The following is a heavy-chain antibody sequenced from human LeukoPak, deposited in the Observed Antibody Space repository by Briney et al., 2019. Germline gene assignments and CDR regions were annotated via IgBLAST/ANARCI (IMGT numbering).Heavy chain of an antibody. CDR3: AGGPIGYCSSASCRFDY. D-gene: IGHD2-2*03. J-gene: IGHJ4*02. CDR2: IYYSGRT. V-gene: IGHV4-59*08. CDR1: GGSISSYY. Sequence: SETLSLTCAVSGGSISSYYWTWIRQPPAKGLEWIGYIYYSGRTNYNPSLSSRVTLSVATSKNEFSLKLSSVTAADTAVYYCAGGPIGYCSSASCRFDYWSQGTLVTVSS.